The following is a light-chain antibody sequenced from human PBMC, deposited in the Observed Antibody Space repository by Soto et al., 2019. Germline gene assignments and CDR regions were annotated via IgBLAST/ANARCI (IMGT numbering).Light chain of an antibody. CDR2: EVS. J-gene: IGLJ1*01. CDR3: SSYTGSSTLYV. V-gene: IGLV2-14*01. CDR1: SSDIGGYDY. Sequence: QSVLTQPASVSGSPGQSITISCTGTSSDIGGYDYVSWYQQHPGKVPKLMIFEVSNRPSGVSSRFSGSKSGNTASLTISGLQAEDEADYYCSSYTGSSTLYVFGTGSKVTVL.